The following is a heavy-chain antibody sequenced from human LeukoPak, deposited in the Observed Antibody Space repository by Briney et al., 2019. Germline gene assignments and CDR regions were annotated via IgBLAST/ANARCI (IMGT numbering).Heavy chain of an antibody. D-gene: IGHD3-22*01. V-gene: IGHV3-30*02. CDR3: AKAPSAYYYDSSGPMGLDY. CDR1: GFTFSDYY. Sequence: GGSLRLSCAASGFTFSDYYMSWIRQAPGKGLEWVAFIRYDGTNKYFADSVKGRFTISRDNSKNTLYLQMNSLRAEDTAVYYCAKAPSAYYYDSSGPMGLDYWGQGTLVTVSS. J-gene: IGHJ4*02. CDR2: IRYDGTNK.